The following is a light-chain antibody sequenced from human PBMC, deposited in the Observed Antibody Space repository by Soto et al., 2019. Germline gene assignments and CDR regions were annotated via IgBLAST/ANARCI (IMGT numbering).Light chain of an antibody. CDR3: CSSACNVLKV. Sequence: ALTQHPSVSGSPGQSVTISCTGTSSDIGGYNYVSWYQQHPGKAPKLLISDVNKRPSGVPDRFSGSKSGITASLTISGLQTEDEADYYCCSSACNVLKVFGTGTQLTVL. J-gene: IGLJ1*01. CDR2: DVN. V-gene: IGLV2-11*01. CDR1: SSDIGGYNY.